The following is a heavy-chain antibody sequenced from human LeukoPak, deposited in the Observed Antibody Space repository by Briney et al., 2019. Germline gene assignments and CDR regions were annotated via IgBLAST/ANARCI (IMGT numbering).Heavy chain of an antibody. CDR3: ARHGAELPGTDV. J-gene: IGHJ6*04. Sequence: SETLSLTCTVSGGSISTSNYYWSWIRQPPGKGLEWIGEINHSGSTNYNPSLKSRVTISVDTSKNQFSLKLSSVTAADTAVYYCARHGAELPGTDVWGKGTTITISS. CDR1: GGSISTSNYY. CDR2: INHSGST. V-gene: IGHV4-39*01. D-gene: IGHD1-26*01.